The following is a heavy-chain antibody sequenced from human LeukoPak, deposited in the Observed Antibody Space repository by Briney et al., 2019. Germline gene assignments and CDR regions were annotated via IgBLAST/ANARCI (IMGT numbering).Heavy chain of an antibody. Sequence: GESLRLSCAASGFTFSSYWMHWVRQAPGKGLVRVSRINTDGSTTNYADSVKGRFTISRDNAKNTLYLQMNGLRAEDTAVYYCARDRGGSSFDYWGQGTLVTVSS. CDR1: GFTFSSYW. D-gene: IGHD3-16*01. V-gene: IGHV3-74*01. CDR2: INTDGSTT. CDR3: ARDRGGSSFDY. J-gene: IGHJ4*02.